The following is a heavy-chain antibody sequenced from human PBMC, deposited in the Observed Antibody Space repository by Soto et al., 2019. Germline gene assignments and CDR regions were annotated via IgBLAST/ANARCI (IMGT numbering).Heavy chain of an antibody. V-gene: IGHV4-61*01. J-gene: IGHJ5*02. D-gene: IGHD5-18*01. CDR3: ARIPVDTYMIYWSDP. CDR1: GDYVRSGNYY. Sequence: LSLTCSVSGDYVRSGNYYWTWIRQPPGKGPEWIGYIYYGGTTNYNPSLKSRVTISLDTSKNQFSLKLSSVTATDTAVYYCARIPVDTYMIYWSDPWGQGTLVTV. CDR2: IYYGGTT.